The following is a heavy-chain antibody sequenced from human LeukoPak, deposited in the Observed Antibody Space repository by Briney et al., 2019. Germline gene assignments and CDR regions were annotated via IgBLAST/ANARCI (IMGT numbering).Heavy chain of an antibody. D-gene: IGHD5/OR15-5a*01. CDR3: AKTIASLGSGARYFDP. CDR2: MHPGESEI. Sequence: GASRQISANAPGTIFTNYWIAGGRAKRGKGVEGMGIMHPGESEINYNPSFEGQITTSADTSISTAYLEWYSLKASDSAIYYCAKTIASLGSGARYFDPWGQGTMITVSS. CDR1: GTIFTNYW. J-gene: IGHJ5*02. V-gene: IGHV5-51*01.